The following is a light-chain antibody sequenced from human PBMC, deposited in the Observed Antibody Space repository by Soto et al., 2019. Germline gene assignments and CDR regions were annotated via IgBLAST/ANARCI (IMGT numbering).Light chain of an antibody. V-gene: IGLV2-8*01. CDR1: SGDIGGYNY. J-gene: IGLJ1*01. CDR3: PSYARSDKYV. CDR2: EVD. Sequence: SALTRPPSASGSPGQSVTISCTGTSGDIGGYNYVSWFQQYPGKAPKLMIFEVDKRPSGVPDRFSGSKSGNTSSLTVSGLRADDEDDYYCPSYARSDKYVCGTGT.